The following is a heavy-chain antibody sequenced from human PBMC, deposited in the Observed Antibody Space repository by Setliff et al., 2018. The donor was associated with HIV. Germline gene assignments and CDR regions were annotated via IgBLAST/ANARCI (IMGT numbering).Heavy chain of an antibody. V-gene: IGHV4-39*07. J-gene: IGHJ4*02. CDR2: IYYSGGT. Sequence: SETLSLTCTVSGGSISSSSYYWGWIRQPPGGGLEWIGTIYYSGGTYYKSSLKSRLIISLDTSKNQFSLNLRSVTAADTAVYFCASGGHRLHDYWGQGTLVTVSS. D-gene: IGHD1-26*01. CDR1: GGSISSSSYY. CDR3: ASGGHRLHDY.